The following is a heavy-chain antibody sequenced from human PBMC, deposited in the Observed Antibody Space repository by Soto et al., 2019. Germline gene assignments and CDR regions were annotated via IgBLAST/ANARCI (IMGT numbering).Heavy chain of an antibody. Sequence: EVQLVESGGGLVQPGRSLRLSCAASGFTFDDYAMHWVRQAPGKGLEWVSDISWNSGSIGYADSVKGRFTISRDNAKNSLYLQMNSLRAEDTALYYCAKGPRSCSGGSCYNFDYWGQGTLVTVSS. V-gene: IGHV3-9*01. CDR2: ISWNSGSI. CDR3: AKGPRSCSGGSCYNFDY. J-gene: IGHJ4*02. D-gene: IGHD2-15*01. CDR1: GFTFDDYA.